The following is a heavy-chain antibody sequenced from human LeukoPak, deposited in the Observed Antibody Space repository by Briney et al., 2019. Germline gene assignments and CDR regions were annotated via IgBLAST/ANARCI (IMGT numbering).Heavy chain of an antibody. CDR1: GGTFSSYA. J-gene: IGHJ4*02. CDR3: ASLGYCSGGSCYF. Sequence: ASVKVSCKASGGTFSSYALSWVRQAPGQGLEWMGGIIPIFGTANYAQKFQGRVTITTDESTSTAYMELSSLRSEDTAVHYCASLGYCSGGSCYFWGKGTLVTVSS. D-gene: IGHD2-15*01. CDR2: IIPIFGTA. V-gene: IGHV1-69*05.